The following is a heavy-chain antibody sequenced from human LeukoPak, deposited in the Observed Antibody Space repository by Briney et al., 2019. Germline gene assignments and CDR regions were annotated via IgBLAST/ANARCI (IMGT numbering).Heavy chain of an antibody. Sequence: GGSLRLSCAASGFMFSSYWMHWVRQAPEKGLEWVSGITGSDGSTYYADSVKGRFTISRDNSKNTLYLQMSSLRAEDTAVYYCAKMSYSTGWYVDFWGQGTLVTVSS. CDR3: AKMSYSTGWYVDF. D-gene: IGHD6-19*01. J-gene: IGHJ4*02. CDR2: ITGSDGST. CDR1: GFMFSSYW. V-gene: IGHV3-23*01.